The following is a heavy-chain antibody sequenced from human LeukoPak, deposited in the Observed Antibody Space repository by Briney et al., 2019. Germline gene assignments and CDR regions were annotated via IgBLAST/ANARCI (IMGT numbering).Heavy chain of an antibody. D-gene: IGHD3-10*01. V-gene: IGHV5-51*01. Sequence: GESLKISCKGSGYSFTSYWIGWVRQMPGKGLEWMGIIYPGDSDTRYSPSFQGQVTISADKSISTAYLQWSSLKASDTAMYYCARVEVANYYGSGIAFGYAFDIWGQGTMVTVSS. CDR3: ARVEVANYYGSGIAFGYAFDI. CDR2: IYPGDSDT. J-gene: IGHJ3*02. CDR1: GYSFTSYW.